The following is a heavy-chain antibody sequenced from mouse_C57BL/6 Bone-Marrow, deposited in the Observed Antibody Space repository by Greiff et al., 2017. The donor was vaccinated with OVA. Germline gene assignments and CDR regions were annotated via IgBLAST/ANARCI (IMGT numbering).Heavy chain of an antibody. CDR1: GYTFTDYY. CDR3: ARGYGSSSDY. V-gene: IGHV1-26*01. J-gene: IGHJ2*01. D-gene: IGHD1-1*01. Sequence: EVKLQQSGPELVKPGASVKISCKASGYTFTDYYMNWVKQSHGKSLEWIGDINPNNGGTSYNQKFKGKATLTVDKSSSTAYMELRSLTSEDSAVYYCARGYGSSSDYWGQGTTLTVSS. CDR2: INPNNGGT.